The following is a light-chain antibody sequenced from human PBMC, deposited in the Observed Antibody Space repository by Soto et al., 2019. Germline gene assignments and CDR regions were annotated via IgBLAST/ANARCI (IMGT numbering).Light chain of an antibody. Sequence: EIVMTQSPATLSVSPGESATPSCRASQSISSNLAWYQQKPGQTPRLLIYGASTRATGIPTRFSGSGSGTEFTLTISSLQSEDFAVYYCQQYNNWWTFGQGTKVEIK. V-gene: IGKV3-15*01. CDR3: QQYNNWWT. J-gene: IGKJ1*01. CDR1: QSISSN. CDR2: GAS.